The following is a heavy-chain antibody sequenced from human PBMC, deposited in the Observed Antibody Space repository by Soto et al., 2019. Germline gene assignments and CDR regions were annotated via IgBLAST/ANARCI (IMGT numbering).Heavy chain of an antibody. CDR3: AKEGAWRLNYYYYHMDV. CDR1: GFTFSMFA. Sequence: EVQLLESGGGLVQPGGSLRLSCAASGFTFSMFAMTWVRQAPGKGVEWVSAISGSGERTYYADSVKGRFTISRDNSKNTLSLQMISLRAEDTAVYFCAKEGAWRLNYYYYHMDVWGKGTTVTVSS. D-gene: IGHD3-3*01. V-gene: IGHV3-23*01. CDR2: ISGSGERT. J-gene: IGHJ6*03.